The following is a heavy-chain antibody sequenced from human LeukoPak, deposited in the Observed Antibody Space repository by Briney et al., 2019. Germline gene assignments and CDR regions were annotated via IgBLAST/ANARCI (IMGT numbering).Heavy chain of an antibody. V-gene: IGHV5-51*01. D-gene: IGHD6-19*01. J-gene: IGHJ4*02. CDR3: ARLAGSGWYVDY. CDR2: VYPGDSDT. CDR1: GYSFTNYW. Sequence: KRGEPLKISCKGSGYSFTNYWIAWVRQMPGKGLEWMAIVYPGDSDTRFSPSFQGQVTISADKSISTAYLQWGSLKASDTAMYYCARLAGSGWYVDYWGQGTLVTVSS.